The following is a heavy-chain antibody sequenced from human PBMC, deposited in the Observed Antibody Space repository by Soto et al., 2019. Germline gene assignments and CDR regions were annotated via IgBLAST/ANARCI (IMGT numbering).Heavy chain of an antibody. CDR1: GFTFSSYV. Sequence: QVQLVESGGGVVQPGRSLRLSCAASGFTFSSYVMHWVRQAPGKGLEWAAVISYDGNNKYYADSVKGRFTISRDNSKNTLYLQMNSLRAEDTAVYYCARAGCDGGSCYTLVGLRYGMDVWGQGTTVTVSS. CDR3: ARAGCDGGSCYTLVGLRYGMDV. D-gene: IGHD2-15*01. J-gene: IGHJ6*02. CDR2: ISYDGNNK. V-gene: IGHV3-30-3*01.